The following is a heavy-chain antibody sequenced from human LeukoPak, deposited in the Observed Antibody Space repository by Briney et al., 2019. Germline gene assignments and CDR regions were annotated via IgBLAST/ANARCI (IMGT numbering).Heavy chain of an antibody. V-gene: IGHV1-24*01. CDR2: FDPEDGET. J-gene: IGHJ4*02. CDR1: GYTLTELS. D-gene: IGHD3-10*01. Sequence: GASVKVSCKVSGYTLTELSMHWVRQAPGKGLEWMGGFDPEDGETIYAQKFQGRVTMTEDTSTDTAYMELSSLRSEGTAVYYCAREKKDGSGSYYSLGYWGQGTLVTVSS. CDR3: AREKKDGSGSYYSLGY.